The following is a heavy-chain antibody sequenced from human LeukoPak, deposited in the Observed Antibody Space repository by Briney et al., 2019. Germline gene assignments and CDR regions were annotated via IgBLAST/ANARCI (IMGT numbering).Heavy chain of an antibody. V-gene: IGHV4-59*01. Sequence: PSETLSLTCTVSGGSISSYYWSWIRQPPGKGLEWIGYIYYSGSTNYNPSLKSRVTISVDTSKNQFSLKLSSVTAADTAVYYCARVLQYYDSSGYYTHYYYYYGMDVWGQGTTVTVSS. CDR1: GGSISSYY. CDR3: ARVLQYYDSSGYYTHYYYYYGMDV. D-gene: IGHD3-22*01. J-gene: IGHJ6*02. CDR2: IYYSGST.